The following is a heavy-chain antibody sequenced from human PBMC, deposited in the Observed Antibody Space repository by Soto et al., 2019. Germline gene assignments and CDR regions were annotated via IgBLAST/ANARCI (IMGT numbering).Heavy chain of an antibody. J-gene: IGHJ4*02. CDR3: ARSYYYDSSDLFDY. CDR2: ISYDGSNK. CDR1: GFTFSSYA. V-gene: IGHV3-30-3*01. D-gene: IGHD3-22*01. Sequence: GGSLRLSCAASGFTFSSYAMHWVRQAPGKGLEWVAVISYDGSNKYYADSVKGRFTISRDNSKNTLYLQMNSLRAEDTAVYYCARSYYYDSSDLFDYWGQGTLVTVS.